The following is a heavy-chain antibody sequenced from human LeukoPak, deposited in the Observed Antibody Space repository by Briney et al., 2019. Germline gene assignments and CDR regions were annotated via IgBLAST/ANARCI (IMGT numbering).Heavy chain of an antibody. CDR2: INPNSGGT. Sequence: ASVKVSCKASGYTFTGYYMHWVRQAPGQGLEWMGWINPNSGGTNYAQKFQGRVTMTRDTSISTVYMELSRLRSDDTAVYYCARLGDGYKPFDYWGQGTLVTVSS. J-gene: IGHJ4*02. V-gene: IGHV1-2*02. CDR3: ARLGDGYKPFDY. D-gene: IGHD5-24*01. CDR1: GYTFTGYY.